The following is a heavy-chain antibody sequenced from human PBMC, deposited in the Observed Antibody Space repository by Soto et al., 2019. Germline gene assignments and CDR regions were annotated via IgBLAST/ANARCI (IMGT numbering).Heavy chain of an antibody. CDR2: IIPIFGTA. CDR1: GGTFSSYA. V-gene: IGHV1-69*13. J-gene: IGHJ3*02. Sequence: ASVKVSCKASGGTFSSYAISWVRQAPGQGLEWMGGIIPIFGTANYAQKFQGRVTITADESTSTAYMELSSLRSEDTAVYYCAREYRITMTLDAFDIWGQGTMVTVSS. CDR3: AREYRITMTLDAFDI. D-gene: IGHD3-22*01.